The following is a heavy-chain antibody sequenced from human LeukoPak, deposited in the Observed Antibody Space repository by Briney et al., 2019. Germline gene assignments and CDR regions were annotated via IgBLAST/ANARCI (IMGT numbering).Heavy chain of an antibody. J-gene: IGHJ4*02. CDR1: GYTFTGYY. CDR3: ARAVSGVVGALDY. V-gene: IGHV1-2*02. D-gene: IGHD1-26*01. Sequence: EASVNVSCKASGYTFTGYYMHWVRQAPGQGLEWMGWINPNSGGTNYAQKFQGRVTMTRDTSITTAYMELSRLKSDDTAIYYCARAVSGVVGALDYWGQGTLVTVSS. CDR2: INPNSGGT.